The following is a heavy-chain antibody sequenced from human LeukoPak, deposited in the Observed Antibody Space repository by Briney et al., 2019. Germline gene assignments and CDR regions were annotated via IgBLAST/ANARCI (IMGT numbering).Heavy chain of an antibody. D-gene: IGHD3-22*01. V-gene: IGHV3-21*01. CDR1: GFTFSSYS. Sequence: PGGSLRLSCAASGFTFSSYSMNWVRQAPGKGLEWVSSISSSSSYIYYADSVKGRFTISRDNAKNSLYLQMNSLRAEDTAVYYCARDGYYDSSGYYYIDAFDIWGQGTMVTVSS. CDR2: ISSSSSYI. J-gene: IGHJ3*02. CDR3: ARDGYYDSSGYYYIDAFDI.